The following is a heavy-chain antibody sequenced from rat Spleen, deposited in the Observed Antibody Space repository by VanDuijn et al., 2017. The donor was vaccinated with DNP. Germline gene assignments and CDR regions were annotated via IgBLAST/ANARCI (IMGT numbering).Heavy chain of an antibody. V-gene: IGHV5-25*01. J-gene: IGHJ3*01. Sequence: EVQLVESGGGLVQPGRSMKLSCAISGFTFSNYDMAWVRQAPKKGLECVATITSDGSHIYYRDSVKGRFTISRDNAKDTLYLQGDSLRSEDTATYYCVRPLGYSSYGFAYWGQGTLVTVSS. CDR1: GFTFSNYD. CDR3: VRPLGYSSYGFAY. CDR2: ITSDGSHI. D-gene: IGHD1-2*01.